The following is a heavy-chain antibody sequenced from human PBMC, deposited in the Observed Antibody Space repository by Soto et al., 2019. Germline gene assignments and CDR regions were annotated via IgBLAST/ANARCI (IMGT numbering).Heavy chain of an antibody. V-gene: IGHV5-51*04. CDR3: GRGVSSDCSAATVADY. D-gene: IGHD3-22*01. Sequence: ESLKISCNGSGYNFANYWIGWVRQMPGKGLEWMGIIYPRDSDTSYSPSFEGQVTISADRPISTAYLQWNLLKVSDTAMYFCGRGVSSDCSAATVADYWGQGTLVTVSS. CDR1: GYNFANYW. CDR2: IYPRDSDT. J-gene: IGHJ4*02.